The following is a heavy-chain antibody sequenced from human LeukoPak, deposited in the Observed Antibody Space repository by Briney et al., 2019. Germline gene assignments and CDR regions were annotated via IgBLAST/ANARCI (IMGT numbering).Heavy chain of an antibody. CDR2: ISGNGDSA. D-gene: IGHD3-22*01. V-gene: IGHV3-23*01. CDR3: PQKYVSSVYYNS. CDR1: GFTFSSYA. J-gene: IGHJ5*01. Sequence: GGSLRLSCAASGFTFSSYAMSWVRQAPGKGLEWVSAISGNGDSAYYADSVKGRFTISRDNSKNTLYLQMDGLRADDTAVYYCPQKYVSSVYYNSWGQEPWSPSPQ.